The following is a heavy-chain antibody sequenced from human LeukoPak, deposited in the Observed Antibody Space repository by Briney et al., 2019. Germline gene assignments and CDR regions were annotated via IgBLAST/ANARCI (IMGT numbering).Heavy chain of an antibody. CDR2: IRGKTNSYAT. Sequence: GGSLRLSCATSGFTFSTSAMHWVRQASGKGLEWLGRIRGKTNSYATAYAASVEGRFTISRDDSKNTAYLQMNSLKTEGTAVYYCARLEWDNYYYYGMDVWGQGTTVTVSS. J-gene: IGHJ6*02. CDR1: GFTFSTSA. V-gene: IGHV3-73*01. CDR3: ARLEWDNYYYYGMDV. D-gene: IGHD1-26*01.